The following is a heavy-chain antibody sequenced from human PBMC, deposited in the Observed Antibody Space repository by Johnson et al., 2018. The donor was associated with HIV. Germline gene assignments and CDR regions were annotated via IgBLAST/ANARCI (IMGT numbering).Heavy chain of an antibody. CDR1: GFTF. CDR3: TAPIVGAIDAFDI. J-gene: IGHJ3*02. Sequence: VQLVESGGGVVQPGRSLRLSCAASGFTFKTWIRQAPGKGLEWVSPIKSKIDGGTTDYAATVKGRFSISRDDAKNTLYLQMNSLETEDTALYYCTAPIVGAIDAFDIWGQG. V-gene: IGHV3-15*01. CDR2: IKSKIDGGTT. D-gene: IGHD1-26*01.